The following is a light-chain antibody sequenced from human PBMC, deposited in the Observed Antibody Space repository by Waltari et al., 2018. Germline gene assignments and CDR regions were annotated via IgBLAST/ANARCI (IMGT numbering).Light chain of an antibody. V-gene: IGKV3-20*01. CDR3: QQYGSSILYT. CDR1: QRLSKNY. Sequence: VLTQSPGTLSLYPGERATLACRTSQRLSKNYLAWYQQKPGQAPRLLIYGASSRAAGIPDRFRGSGSGTDFTLTISRLGPEDFAVYYCQQYGSSILYTFGQGTKLEIK. J-gene: IGKJ2*01. CDR2: GAS.